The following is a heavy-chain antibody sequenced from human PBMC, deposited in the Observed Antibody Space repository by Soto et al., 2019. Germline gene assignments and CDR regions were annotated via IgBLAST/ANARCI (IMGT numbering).Heavy chain of an antibody. V-gene: IGHV4-34*01. CDR2: INHSGST. Sequence: LSLTCAVYGGSFSGYYWSWIRQPPGKGLEWIGEINHSGSTNYNPSLKSRVTISVDTSKNQFSLKLSSVTAADTAVYYCARGRTYYDFWSGYPLHFDYWGQGTLVTVSS. CDR1: GGSFSGYY. D-gene: IGHD3-3*01. J-gene: IGHJ4*02. CDR3: ARGRTYYDFWSGYPLHFDY.